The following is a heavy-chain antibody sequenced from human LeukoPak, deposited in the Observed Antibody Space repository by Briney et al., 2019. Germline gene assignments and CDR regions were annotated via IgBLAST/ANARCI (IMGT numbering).Heavy chain of an antibody. J-gene: IGHJ5*02. V-gene: IGHV1-69*06. D-gene: IGHD2-15*01. CDR2: IIPIFGTA. Sequence: SVKVSCKASGGTFSSYAISWVRQAPGQGLEWMGGIIPIFGTANYAQKFQGRVTVTADKSTSTAYMELSSLRSEDTAVYYCARDRMSCSGGSCYGRFDPWGQGTLVTVSS. CDR3: ARDRMSCSGGSCYGRFDP. CDR1: GGTFSSYA.